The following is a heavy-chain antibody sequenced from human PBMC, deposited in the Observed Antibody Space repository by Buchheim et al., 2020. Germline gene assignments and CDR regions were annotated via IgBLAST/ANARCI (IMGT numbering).Heavy chain of an antibody. Sequence: QVQLVESGGGVVQPGRSLRLSCAASGFTFSSYAMHWVRQAPGKGLEWVAVISYDGSNKYYADSVKGRFTISRDNSKTTLYLQMNSLRAEDTAVYYCARDASYYDSSGEIDYWGQGTL. CDR3: ARDASYYDSSGEIDY. CDR2: ISYDGSNK. D-gene: IGHD3-22*01. CDR1: GFTFSSYA. J-gene: IGHJ4*02. V-gene: IGHV3-30-3*01.